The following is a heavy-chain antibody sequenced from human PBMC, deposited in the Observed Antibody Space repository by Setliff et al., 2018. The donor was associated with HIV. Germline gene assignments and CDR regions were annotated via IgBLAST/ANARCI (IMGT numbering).Heavy chain of an antibody. CDR1: GGSFSAYY. CDR2: INHSGGT. CDR3: ARGGYSYGFGRHRAYFQY. J-gene: IGHJ1*01. Sequence: SETLSLTCAVYGGSFSAYYWSWIRQTPGKGLEWIGEINHSGGTNYNPSPKSRVTMSVDTSKNQFSLKLSSVTAADTAVFYCARGGYSYGFGRHRAYFQYWGQGTRVTVSS. V-gene: IGHV4-34*01. D-gene: IGHD5-18*01.